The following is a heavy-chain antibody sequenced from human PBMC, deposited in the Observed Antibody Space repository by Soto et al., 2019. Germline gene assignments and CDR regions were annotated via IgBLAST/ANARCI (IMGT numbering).Heavy chain of an antibody. Sequence: SETLSLTCTVSGGSVSIGDYSWTWIRQPPGKGLEWIGYIFYTGNTNYSPSLKSRVTMSVDRSRNQFSLRLSSVTAADTAVYYCARDWELRRMDVWGQGTTVTVSS. CDR3: ARDWELRRMDV. CDR1: GGSVSIGDYS. V-gene: IGHV4-61*08. D-gene: IGHD1-7*01. J-gene: IGHJ6*02. CDR2: IFYTGNT.